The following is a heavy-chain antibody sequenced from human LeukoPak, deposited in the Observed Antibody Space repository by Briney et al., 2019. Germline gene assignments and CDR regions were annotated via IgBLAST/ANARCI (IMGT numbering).Heavy chain of an antibody. J-gene: IGHJ4*02. Sequence: GTSLRLSCAGSGFSFSNYGMHWVRQAPGKGLEWVAVIWYDGSNKNYVDSVKGRFTISRDNSKNTPYLQMNSLRAEDMAVYYCARALGSSSDYWGQGTLVTVSS. D-gene: IGHD1-26*01. CDR3: ARALGSSSDY. CDR1: GFSFSNYG. V-gene: IGHV3-33*01. CDR2: IWYDGSNK.